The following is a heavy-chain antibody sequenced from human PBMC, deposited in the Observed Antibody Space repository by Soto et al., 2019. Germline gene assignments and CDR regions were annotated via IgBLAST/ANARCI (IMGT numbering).Heavy chain of an antibody. V-gene: IGHV1-18*01. CDR3: ARDLMYSSPPESWLDL. CDR1: GYMFANYC. Sequence: ASVKVSCKTSGYMFANYCIQWVRQAPAKGSEWMGVSNTDNGKNINAETFQGRVTMTTHTYTSTVFMDLRSLRSDDTDVYYCARDLMYSSPPESWLDLGGQGTRVTLSS. D-gene: IGHD6-13*01. CDR2: SNTDNGKN. J-gene: IGHJ1*01.